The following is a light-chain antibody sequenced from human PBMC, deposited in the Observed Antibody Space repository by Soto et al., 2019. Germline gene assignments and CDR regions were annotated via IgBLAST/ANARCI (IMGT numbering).Light chain of an antibody. V-gene: IGKV2-30*01. CDR3: MQGTYWPLT. CDR2: KVS. Sequence: DVVMTQSPLSLPVTLGQPASISCRSSQSLVYSDGNTYLSWFQQRPGQSPRRLIYKVSNRDSGVPDRFSGSGSGTDFTLKISRVESEDVGVYYCMQGTYWPLTFGGGNKVDIK. CDR1: QSLVYSDGNTY. J-gene: IGKJ4*01.